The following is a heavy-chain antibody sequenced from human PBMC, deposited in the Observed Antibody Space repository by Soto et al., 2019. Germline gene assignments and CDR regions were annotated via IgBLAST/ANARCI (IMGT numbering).Heavy chain of an antibody. D-gene: IGHD6-13*01. CDR2: ISGYNGNT. CDR1: GYTFTSYG. V-gene: IGHV1-18*01. CDR3: ARVGSSWYNWFDP. J-gene: IGHJ5*02. Sequence: ASVKVCCKASGYTFTSYGISWVRQAPGPGLEWMGWISGYNGNTNYAQKLQGRVTMTTDTSTSTAYMDLRSLRSDDTAVYYCARVGSSWYNWFDPWGQGTLVTVSS.